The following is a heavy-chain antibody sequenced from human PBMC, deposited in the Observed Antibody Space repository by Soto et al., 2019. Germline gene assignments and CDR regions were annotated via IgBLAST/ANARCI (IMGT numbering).Heavy chain of an antibody. D-gene: IGHD2-15*01. Sequence: QITLKESGPTLVKPTQTLTLTCTFSGVSLTASGAGVAWIRQPPGQSLEWLALLFWNGDKFYSLSLKSRLTITKDTSKNQVVLTMTNMDPVDAATYYCARRVIGPETPQIDYWGQGTLVTGSS. CDR1: GVSLTASGAG. V-gene: IGHV2-5*01. CDR3: ARRVIGPETPQIDY. J-gene: IGHJ4*02. CDR2: LFWNGDK.